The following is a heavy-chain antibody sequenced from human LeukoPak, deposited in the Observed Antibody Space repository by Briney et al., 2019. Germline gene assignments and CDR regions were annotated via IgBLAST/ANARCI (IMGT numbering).Heavy chain of an antibody. CDR2: INPNSGGT. D-gene: IGHD5-12*01. CDR1: GYTFSSYG. J-gene: IGHJ4*02. CDR3: ARSTDIVATSGADY. V-gene: IGHV1-2*02. Sequence: ASVKVSCKASGYTFSSYGISWVRQAPGQGLEWMGWINPNSGGTTYAQKFLGRVTMTRDTSISTAYMELSRLRSDDTAVYYCARSTDIVATSGADYWGQGALVTVSS.